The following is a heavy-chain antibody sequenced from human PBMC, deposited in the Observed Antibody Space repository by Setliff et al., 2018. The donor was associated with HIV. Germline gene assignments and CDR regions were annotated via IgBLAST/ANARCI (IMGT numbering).Heavy chain of an antibody. Sequence: SVKVSCKASGGTFSSYAISWVRQAPGQGLEWMGGIIPIFGTANYAQKFQGRVTITTDESTSTAYMELGSLRSEDTAVYYCARDRAHYYDSSGQMPFDIWGQGTMVTVSS. J-gene: IGHJ3*02. CDR2: IIPIFGTA. CDR1: GGTFSSYA. CDR3: ARDRAHYYDSSGQMPFDI. V-gene: IGHV1-69*05. D-gene: IGHD3-22*01.